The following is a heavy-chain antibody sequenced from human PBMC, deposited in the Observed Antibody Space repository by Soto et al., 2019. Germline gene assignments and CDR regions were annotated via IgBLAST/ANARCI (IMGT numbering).Heavy chain of an antibody. CDR3: ARHFSSSWTYYYYYMDV. Sequence: QVQLQESGPGLVKPSETLSLTCTASGGSISSSSFYWGWIRQPPGKGLEWIGSIYYTGITRNNPSLKSRVAISEDTSKNQFSLNLSSVTAADTTVYYCARHFSSSWTYYYYYMDVWGKGTTVTVSS. V-gene: IGHV4-39*01. CDR2: IYYTGIT. D-gene: IGHD6-13*01. J-gene: IGHJ6*03. CDR1: GGSISSSSFY.